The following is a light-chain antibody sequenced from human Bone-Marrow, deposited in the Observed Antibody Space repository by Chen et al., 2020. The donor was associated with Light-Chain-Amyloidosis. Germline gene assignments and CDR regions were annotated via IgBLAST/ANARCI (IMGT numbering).Light chain of an antibody. CDR1: DLPTKY. Sequence: SYELTQPPSVSVSPGQTARITCSGDDLPTKYAYWYQQKPGQAPVLVIHRDTERPSGISERLSGSSSGTTATFTISGVQAEDEADYHCQSADSSGTEEVIFGGGTKLTVL. J-gene: IGLJ2*01. V-gene: IGLV3-25*03. CDR2: RDT. CDR3: QSADSSGTEEVI.